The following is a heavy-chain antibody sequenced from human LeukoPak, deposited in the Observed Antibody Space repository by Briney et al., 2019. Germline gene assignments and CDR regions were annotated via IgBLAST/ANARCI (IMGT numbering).Heavy chain of an antibody. V-gene: IGHV3-23*01. Sequence: GGSLRLSCAASGFTFSSYSMNWVRQAPGKGLEWVSAISGSGGSTYYADSVKGRFTISRDNSKNTLYLQMNSLRAEDTAVYYCAKDLSPDYGGNPFDPWGQGTLVTVSS. CDR2: ISGSGGST. D-gene: IGHD4-23*01. J-gene: IGHJ5*02. CDR3: AKDLSPDYGGNPFDP. CDR1: GFTFSSYS.